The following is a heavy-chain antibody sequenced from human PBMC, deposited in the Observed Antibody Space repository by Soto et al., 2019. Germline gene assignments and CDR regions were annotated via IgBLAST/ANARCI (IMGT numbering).Heavy chain of an antibody. CDR1: GFTFSSYA. CDR2: ISCSGGST. CDR3: AKYWGIAVAGRLDY. V-gene: IGHV3-23*01. J-gene: IGHJ4*02. D-gene: IGHD6-19*01. Sequence: EVQLLESGGGLVQPGGSLRLSCAASGFTFSSYAMSWVRQAPGKGLEWVSAISCSGGSTYYADSVKGRFTISRDNSKNPLYLHMNSLRAEGTAGYYCAKYWGIAVAGRLDYWGQGTLVTVSS.